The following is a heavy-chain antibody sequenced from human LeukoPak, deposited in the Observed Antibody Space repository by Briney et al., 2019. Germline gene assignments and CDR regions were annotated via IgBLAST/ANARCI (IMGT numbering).Heavy chain of an antibody. V-gene: IGHV3-7*03. CDR2: IKEDGGEI. J-gene: IGHJ4*02. Sequence: PGGSLRLSCAASGFTFSSYWKSWVRQTPGKGLGWVANIKEDGGEIHFVDSMKGRFTISRDNAKNSLYLQMNSLRGDDTAVYYCARSGYSHSWDYWGQGTLVIVSS. CDR1: GFTFSSYW. D-gene: IGHD1-26*01. CDR3: ARSGYSHSWDY.